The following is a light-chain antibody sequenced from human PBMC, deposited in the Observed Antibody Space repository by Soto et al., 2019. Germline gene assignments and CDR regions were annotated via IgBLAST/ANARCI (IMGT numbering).Light chain of an antibody. CDR2: DAS. CDR3: QQRSNWPRT. CDR1: QSVSSY. V-gene: IGKV3-11*01. J-gene: IGKJ5*01. Sequence: EIVLTQCPATLSLSPGERATLSCRASQSVSSYLAWYQQKPGKAPRLLIYDASNRDTGIPARFSGGGSGTDFTLPLSRLEPEDFEVYYCQQRSNWPRTFGQGTRLEIK.